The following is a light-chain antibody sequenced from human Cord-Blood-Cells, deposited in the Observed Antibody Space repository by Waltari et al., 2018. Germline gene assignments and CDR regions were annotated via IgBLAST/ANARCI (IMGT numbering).Light chain of an antibody. J-gene: IGKJ1*01. CDR2: AAS. CDR1: QSISSY. Sequence: DIQMTQSPSSLSASVGDRVTIPCRASQSISSYLNWYQQKPGKAPKLLIYAASSLQSVVPSRFSGSGSGTDFTLTISSLQPEDFATYYCQQSYSTPWTFGQGTKVEIK. CDR3: QQSYSTPWT. V-gene: IGKV1-39*01.